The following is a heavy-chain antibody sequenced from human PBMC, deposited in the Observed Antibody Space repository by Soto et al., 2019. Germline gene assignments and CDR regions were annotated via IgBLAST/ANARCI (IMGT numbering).Heavy chain of an antibody. D-gene: IGHD2-21*02. V-gene: IGHV3-30-3*01. CDR2: ISYDGYTK. Sequence: QVQLVESGGGVVQPGRSLRLSCAASGFTFGTYAMQWVRQAPGKGLEWVAVISYDGYTKNYAESVKGRFTISRDNYKNTLYLQVNSLRAEDRAVYYCARGSEGIGDLHTTRPFDYWGQGTLVTVSS. CDR1: GFTFGTYA. CDR3: ARGSEGIGDLHTTRPFDY. J-gene: IGHJ4*02.